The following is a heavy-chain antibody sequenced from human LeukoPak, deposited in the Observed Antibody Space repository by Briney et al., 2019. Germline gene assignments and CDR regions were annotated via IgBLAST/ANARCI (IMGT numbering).Heavy chain of an antibody. CDR3: ARGDIVVVPAAIRTFDY. Sequence: SQTLSLTFAISGDSVSINSAAWNWVRQSPSRGLEWLGRTYYRSKWYNDYAVSGKSRITINPNTSKNQFSLQLSSVTAADTAVYYCARGDIVVVPAAIRTFDYWGQGTLVTVSS. J-gene: IGHJ4*02. CDR1: GDSVSINSAA. V-gene: IGHV6-1*01. D-gene: IGHD2-2*01. CDR2: TYYRSKWYN.